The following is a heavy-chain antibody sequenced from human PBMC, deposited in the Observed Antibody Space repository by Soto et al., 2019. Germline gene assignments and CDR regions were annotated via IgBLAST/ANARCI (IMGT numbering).Heavy chain of an antibody. CDR3: SSCMGTSFEF. Sequence: PGGSLRLSCAASGFTFSDHHMDWVRQAPGKGLEWVGRARNKANSYTTAYAASVKGRFTISRDDSKNSLSLQMNSLKTEDTAVYFCSSCMGTSFEFCGRGTLVAVSS. V-gene: IGHV3-72*01. CDR2: ARNKANSYTT. D-gene: IGHD2-8*01. CDR1: GFTFSDHH. J-gene: IGHJ4*02.